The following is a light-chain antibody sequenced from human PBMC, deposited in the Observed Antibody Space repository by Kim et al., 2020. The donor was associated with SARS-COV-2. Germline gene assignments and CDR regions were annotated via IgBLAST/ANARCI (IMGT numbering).Light chain of an antibody. CDR1: QSVSSSY. CDR2: GAS. CDR3: QQYGNSPPFT. Sequence: EIVLTQSPGTLSLSPGERATLSCRASQSVSSSYLAWYQQKPGQAHSLLIFGASSSATGIPDRFSGSGSGTDFTLTISRLEPEDFAVYYCQQYGNSPPFTFGAGTKVDIK. J-gene: IGKJ4*01. V-gene: IGKV3-20*01.